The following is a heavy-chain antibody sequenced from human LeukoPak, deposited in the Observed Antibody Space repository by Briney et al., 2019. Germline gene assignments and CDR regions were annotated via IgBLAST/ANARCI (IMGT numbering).Heavy chain of an antibody. CDR2: INDRGST. CDR3: ASARWDF. CDR1: GGSFSANY. Sequence: SETLSLTCAVHGGSFSANYWSWVRQPPGKGLEWVGEINDRGSTNYSPSLKSRVTISVDTSKKWFSLKLISVTAADTAVYYCASARWDFWGQGVLATVSS. D-gene: IGHD5-24*01. J-gene: IGHJ4*02. V-gene: IGHV4-34*01.